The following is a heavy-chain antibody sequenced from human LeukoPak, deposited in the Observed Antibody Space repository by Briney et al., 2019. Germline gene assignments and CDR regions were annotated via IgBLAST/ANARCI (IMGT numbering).Heavy chain of an antibody. CDR1: GFTFSSYA. D-gene: IGHD4-17*01. J-gene: IGHJ6*02. CDR2: ISGSGGST. CDR3: AMPGDGDYGGPRYYYYGMDV. V-gene: IGHV3-23*01. Sequence: GGSLRLSCAASGFTFSSYAMSWVRQAPGKGLEWVSAISGSGGSTYYADSVKSRFTISRDNSKNTLYLQMNSLRAEDTAVYYCAMPGDGDYGGPRYYYYGMDVWGQGTTVTVSS.